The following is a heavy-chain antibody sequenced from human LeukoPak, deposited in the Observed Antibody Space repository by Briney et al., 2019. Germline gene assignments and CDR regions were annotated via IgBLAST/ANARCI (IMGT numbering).Heavy chain of an antibody. D-gene: IGHD5-18*01. V-gene: IGHV4-39*07. CDR3: ARVAVGKGYPFDY. CDR1: GFTFSSYG. CDR2: IYYSGST. J-gene: IGHJ4*02. Sequence: GSLRLSCAASGFTFSSYGMSWVRQPPGKGLEWIGSIYYSGSTYYNPSLKSRVTISVDTSKNQFSLKLSSVTAADTAVYYCARVAVGKGYPFDYWGQGTLVTVSS.